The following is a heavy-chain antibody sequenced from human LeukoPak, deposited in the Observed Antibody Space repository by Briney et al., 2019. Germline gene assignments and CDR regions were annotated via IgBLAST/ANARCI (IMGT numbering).Heavy chain of an antibody. CDR2: INHSGST. Sequence: SETLSLTCAVYGGSFSGYYWSWIRQPPGKELEWIGEINHSGSTNYNPSLKSRVTISLDTSKSQFSLKLSSVTAADTAVYYCARGRVVVIHFLFDYWGQGTLVAVSS. J-gene: IGHJ4*02. D-gene: IGHD3-22*01. CDR1: GGSFSGYY. V-gene: IGHV4-34*01. CDR3: ARGRVVVIHFLFDY.